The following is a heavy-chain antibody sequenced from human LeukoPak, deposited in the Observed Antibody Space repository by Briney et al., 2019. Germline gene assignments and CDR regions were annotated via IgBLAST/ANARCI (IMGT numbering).Heavy chain of an antibody. V-gene: IGHV3-74*01. J-gene: IGHJ3*02. CDR2: IKADGTRI. D-gene: IGHD2/OR15-2a*01. CDR1: DFPLSSYW. Sequence: GGSLRLSCVGCDFPLSSYWMHWVRQAPGKGLEWVAQIKADGTRIVYGDSVKGRFTISRDNAKNTLFLQMNSLRPEDSAVYYCARDDVSPQAFDIWGQGTMVTVSS. CDR3: ARDDVSPQAFDI.